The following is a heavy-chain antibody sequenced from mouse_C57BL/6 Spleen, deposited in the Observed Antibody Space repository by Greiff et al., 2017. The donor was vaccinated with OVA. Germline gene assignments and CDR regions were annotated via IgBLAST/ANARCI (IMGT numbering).Heavy chain of an antibody. CDR3: ARFVTTVVAGDY. D-gene: IGHD1-1*01. J-gene: IGHJ2*01. Sequence: QVQLQQSGAELARPGASVKMSCKASGYTFTSYTMHWVKQRPGQGLEWIGYINPSSGYTKYNQKFKDKATLTAEKSSSTAYMQLSSLTSEDSAVYYCARFVTTVVAGDYWGQGTTLTVSS. V-gene: IGHV1-4*01. CDR2: INPSSGYT. CDR1: GYTFTSYT.